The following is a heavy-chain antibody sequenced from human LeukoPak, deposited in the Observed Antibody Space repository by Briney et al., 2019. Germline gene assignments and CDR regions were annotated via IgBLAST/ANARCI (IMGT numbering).Heavy chain of an antibody. CDR3: ARVGAAGPLRYYYYMDV. CDR2: ISYDGSNK. J-gene: IGHJ6*03. D-gene: IGHD1-26*01. V-gene: IGHV3-30*04. CDR1: GFTFSSYA. Sequence: GGSLRLSCAASGFTFSSYAMHWVRQAPGKGLERVAVISYDGSNKYYADSVKGRFTISRDNSKNTLYLQMNSLRAEDTAVYYCARVGAAGPLRYYYYMDVWGKGTTVTVSS.